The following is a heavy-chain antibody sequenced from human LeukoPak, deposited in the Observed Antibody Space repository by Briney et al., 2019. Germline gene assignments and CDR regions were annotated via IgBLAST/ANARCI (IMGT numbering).Heavy chain of an antibody. Sequence: GGSLRLSCAASGFTFSSYAMSWVRQAPGKGLEWVSAISGSGGSTYYADSVKGRFTISRDNSKNTLYLQMNSLRAEDTAVYYCAKGGSSQAAAGLPNFDYWGQGTLVTVSS. CDR3: AKGGSSQAAAGLPNFDY. D-gene: IGHD6-13*01. J-gene: IGHJ4*02. V-gene: IGHV3-23*01. CDR1: GFTFSSYA. CDR2: ISGSGGST.